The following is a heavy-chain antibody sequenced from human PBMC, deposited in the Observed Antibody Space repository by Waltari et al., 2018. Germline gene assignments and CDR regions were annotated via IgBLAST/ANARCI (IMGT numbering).Heavy chain of an antibody. CDR2: INHSGST. CDR1: GGSFSGYS. J-gene: IGHJ4*02. Sequence: QVQLQQWGAGLLKPSETLSLTCAVYGGSFSGYSCSWIRQPPGKGLEWIGEINHSGSTNYNPSLKSRVTISVDTSKNQFSLKLSSVTAADTAVYYCARGRSSWDLDYWGQGTLVTVSS. D-gene: IGHD2-2*01. V-gene: IGHV4-34*01. CDR3: ARGRSSWDLDY.